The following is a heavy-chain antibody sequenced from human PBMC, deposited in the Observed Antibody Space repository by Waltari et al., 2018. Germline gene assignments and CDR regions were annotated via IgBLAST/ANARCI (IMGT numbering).Heavy chain of an antibody. J-gene: IGHJ5*02. CDR2: IHHSGKT. D-gene: IGHD3-16*01. CDR3: ARANGGLIGS. CDR1: GASIRGGDW. V-gene: IGHV4-4*02. Sequence: QVHLQESGPGLVRPSETLSLTSPVLGASIRGGDWGIWVRQSPGKRLEWIGEIHHSGKTNSNPSLKNRLTLSVDEDRNQFFLKITSVTAADTALYFCARANGGLIGSWGQGIVVTVSS.